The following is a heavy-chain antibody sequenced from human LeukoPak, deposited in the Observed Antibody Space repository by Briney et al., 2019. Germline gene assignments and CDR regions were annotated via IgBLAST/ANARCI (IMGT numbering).Heavy chain of an antibody. D-gene: IGHD3-10*01. Sequence: SETLSLTCTVSGYSISSGYYWGWIRQPPGKGLEWIGTIYHSGSTYYNPSLKSRVTISLDTSMNKFSLKLISVTAADTAVYYCARPITLVRGVIIGYYYMDVWGKGTTVTVSS. CDR2: IYHSGST. J-gene: IGHJ6*03. CDR1: GYSISSGYY. CDR3: ARPITLVRGVIIGYYYMDV. V-gene: IGHV4-38-2*02.